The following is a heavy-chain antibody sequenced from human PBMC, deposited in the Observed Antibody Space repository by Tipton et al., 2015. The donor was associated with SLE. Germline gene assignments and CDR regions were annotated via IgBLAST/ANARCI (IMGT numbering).Heavy chain of an antibody. CDR1: GGSISSGGYY. Sequence: LRLSCTVSGGSISSGGYYWSWIRQHPGKGLEWVGYIYYSGSTYYNPSLKSRVTISVDTSKNQFSLKLSSVTAADTAVYYCARDQAVAGSYYFDYWGQGTLVTVSS. V-gene: IGHV4-31*03. CDR2: IYYSGST. J-gene: IGHJ4*02. CDR3: ARDQAVAGSYYFDY. D-gene: IGHD6-19*01.